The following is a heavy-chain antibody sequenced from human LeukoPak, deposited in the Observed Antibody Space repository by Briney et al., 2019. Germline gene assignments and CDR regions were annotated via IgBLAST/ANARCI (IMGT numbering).Heavy chain of an antibody. J-gene: IGHJ4*02. Sequence: PSETLSLTCTVSGVSISSSNSYWGWIRQPPGKGLEWIGSIHYSGNTYYNASLKSQVSISIDTSKNQFSLKLTSVTAADTAVYYCARDREVYCSGGSCYSMYYFDYWGQGTLVTVSS. CDR1: GVSISSSNSY. CDR2: IHYSGNT. V-gene: IGHV4-39*02. D-gene: IGHD2-15*01. CDR3: ARDREVYCSGGSCYSMYYFDY.